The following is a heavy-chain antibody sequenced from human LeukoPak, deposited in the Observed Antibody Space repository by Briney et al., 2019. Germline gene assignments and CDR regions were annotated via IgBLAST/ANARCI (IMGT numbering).Heavy chain of an antibody. Sequence: GGSLRLSCAASGFTXSXYEMNXXXXXPGXXLEWVSYISGSGSIXNXADSVKGRFTISRDNAENSLYLQMNSLRAEDTALYYCARVVVAATHMDVWGQGTTVTVSS. CDR3: ARVVVAATHMDV. CDR1: GFTXSXYE. V-gene: IGHV3-48*03. J-gene: IGHJ6*02. D-gene: IGHD2-15*01. CDR2: ISGSGSIX.